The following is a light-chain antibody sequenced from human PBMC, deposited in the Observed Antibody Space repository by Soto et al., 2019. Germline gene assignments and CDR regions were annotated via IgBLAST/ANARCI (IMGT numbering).Light chain of an antibody. CDR1: SGHSSYI. Sequence: QLVLTQSSSASASLGSSVKLTCTLSSGHSSYIIAWHQQQPGKAPRYLMKLDGSGNYNKGRGVPDRFSGSSSGADCYLTISNLQFEDEADYYCETWDSNTLWVFGGGTKLTVL. V-gene: IGLV4-60*02. CDR3: ETWDSNTLWV. J-gene: IGLJ3*02. CDR2: LDGSGNY.